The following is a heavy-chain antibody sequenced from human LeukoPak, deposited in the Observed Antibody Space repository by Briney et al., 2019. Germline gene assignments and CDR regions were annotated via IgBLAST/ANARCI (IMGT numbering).Heavy chain of an antibody. CDR1: GFTFSSYA. V-gene: IGHV3-30-3*01. Sequence: PGGSLRLSCAASGFTFSSYAMHWVRQAPGKGLEWVAVISYDGSNKYYADSVKGRFTISRDNSKNTLYLQMNSLRAEDTAVYYCARDLWVSTSPTYYFDYWGQGTLVTVSS. CDR3: ARDLWVSTSPTYYFDY. D-gene: IGHD7-27*01. CDR2: ISYDGSNK. J-gene: IGHJ4*02.